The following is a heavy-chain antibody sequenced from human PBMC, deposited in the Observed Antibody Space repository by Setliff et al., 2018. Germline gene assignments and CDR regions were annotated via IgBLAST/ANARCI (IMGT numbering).Heavy chain of an antibody. V-gene: IGHV1-18*01. CDR3: XRLVRFCAKISCQRLLGDDY. J-gene: IGHJ4*02. CDR2: ISPHNGKT. Sequence: ASVKVSCKASGYTFEYFGISWVRQAPGQGLEWVGWISPHNGKTYYAPKFQDRITMTTXXXTSTAYLXXXXXXXXXXXXXYXXRLVRFCAKISCQRLLGDDYWGQGALVTVSS. CDR1: GYTFEYFG. D-gene: IGHD2-2*01.